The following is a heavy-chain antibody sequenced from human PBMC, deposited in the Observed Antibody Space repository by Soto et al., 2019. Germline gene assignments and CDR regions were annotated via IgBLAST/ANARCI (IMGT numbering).Heavy chain of an antibody. Sequence: PVGSLRLSCASSVFPFSSYGMHCVRQSPGKWLDWVAVIWYDGSNKDYADSVKGRFTISRDNSKNALYLQMNSLRADDTAVYYCASSINWGQGTLFIVS. CDR2: IWYDGSNK. J-gene: IGHJ4*02. CDR3: ASSIN. V-gene: IGHV3-33*01. CDR1: VFPFSSYG.